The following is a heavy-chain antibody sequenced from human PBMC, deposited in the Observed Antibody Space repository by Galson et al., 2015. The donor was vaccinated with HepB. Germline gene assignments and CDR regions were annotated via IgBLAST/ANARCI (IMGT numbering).Heavy chain of an antibody. CDR1: GGSISSYY. D-gene: IGHD5-18*01. Sequence: ETLSLTCTVSGGSISSYYWSWIRQPPGKGLEWIGYIYYSGSTNYNPSLKSRVTISVDTSKNQFSLKLSSVTAADTAVYYCARGSWDTAMANFDYWGQGTLVTVSS. V-gene: IGHV4-59*01. CDR2: IYYSGST. CDR3: ARGSWDTAMANFDY. J-gene: IGHJ4*02.